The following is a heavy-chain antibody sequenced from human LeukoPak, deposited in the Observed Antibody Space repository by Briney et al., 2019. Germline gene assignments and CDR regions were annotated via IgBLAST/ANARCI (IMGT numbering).Heavy chain of an antibody. CDR1: GGSISSYY. CDR3: ARRQIYFDY. Sequence: PSETLSLTCTVSGGSISSYYWSWIRQPPGKGLEWIGYIYATGSTNYNPSLKSRVTISVDTSKNQFSLKLSSVTAADTAVYYCARRQIYFDYWGQGTLVTVSS. CDR2: IYATGST. V-gene: IGHV4-4*09. J-gene: IGHJ4*02.